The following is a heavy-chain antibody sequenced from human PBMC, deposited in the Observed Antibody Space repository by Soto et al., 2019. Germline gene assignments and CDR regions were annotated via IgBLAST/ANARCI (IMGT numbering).Heavy chain of an antibody. CDR3: ARDNGIAGSFDP. Sequence: GPLRLSYAASGLTFGSYSRSWIRQAPGKGLEWVSYISISGTAIYYADSVKGRFTISRDDAKNSLYLQMNSLRDEDTSVYYCARDNGIAGSFDPWGQGALVTVSS. J-gene: IGHJ5*02. CDR2: ISISGTAI. CDR1: GLTFGSYS. D-gene: IGHD6-13*01. V-gene: IGHV3-48*02.